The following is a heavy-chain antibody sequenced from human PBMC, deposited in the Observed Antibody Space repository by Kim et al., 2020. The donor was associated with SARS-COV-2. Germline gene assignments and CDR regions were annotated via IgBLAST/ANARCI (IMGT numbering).Heavy chain of an antibody. Sequence: YADSVKGRFTISRDNAKNSLYLQMNSLRDEDTAVYYYARTGYSSGWYFDYWGQGTLVTVSS. V-gene: IGHV3-48*02. CDR3: ARTGYSSGWYFDY. D-gene: IGHD6-19*01. J-gene: IGHJ4*02.